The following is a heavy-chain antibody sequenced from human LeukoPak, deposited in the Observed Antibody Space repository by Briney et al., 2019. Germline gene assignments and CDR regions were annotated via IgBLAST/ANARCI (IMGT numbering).Heavy chain of an antibody. J-gene: IGHJ4*02. CDR1: GGSISSGGYS. V-gene: IGHV4-30-2*01. D-gene: IGHD3-10*01. CDR2: INHSGST. Sequence: SETLSLTCAVSGGSISSGGYSWSWIRQPPGKGLEWIGEINHSGSTNYNPSLKSRVTISVDTSKNQFSLKLSSVTAADTAVYYCARGQKRITMVRGLKGYFDYWGQGTLVTVSS. CDR3: ARGQKRITMVRGLKGYFDY.